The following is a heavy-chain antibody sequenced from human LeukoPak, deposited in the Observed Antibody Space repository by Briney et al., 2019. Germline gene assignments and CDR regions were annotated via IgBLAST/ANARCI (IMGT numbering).Heavy chain of an antibody. D-gene: IGHD6-19*01. J-gene: IGHJ4*02. CDR1: GFTFSSYW. CDR3: ARGHVGWHYYFDY. CDR2: INSDGSST. Sequence: GGSLRLSCAASGFTFSSYWMHRVRQAPGKGLVWVSRINSDGSSTSYADSVKGRFTISRDNAKNTLYLQMNSLRAEDTAVYYCARGHVGWHYYFDYWGQGTLVTVSS. V-gene: IGHV3-74*01.